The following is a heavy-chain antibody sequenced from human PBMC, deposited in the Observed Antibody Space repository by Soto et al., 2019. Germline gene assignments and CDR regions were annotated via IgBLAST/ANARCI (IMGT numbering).Heavy chain of an antibody. CDR1: GLIFGTYV. V-gene: IGHV3-30*18. CDR2: ISYDGNKE. Sequence: GGSLRLSCSAYGLIFGTYVMDCVRLAPGKRMEWVALISYDGNKEFYADSVKGRFTISRDNARNTLYLHMNSLKPEDTAMYYCAKETSTSVYYYYFDGLDVWGPGTTVIVSA. CDR3: AKETSTSVYYYYFDGLDV. J-gene: IGHJ6*01.